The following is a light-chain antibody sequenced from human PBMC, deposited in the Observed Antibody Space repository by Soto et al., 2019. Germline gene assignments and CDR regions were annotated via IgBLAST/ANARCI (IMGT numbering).Light chain of an antibody. Sequence: QSALTQPPSASGSPGQSVTISCTGTSSDIGNYIYVSWYQQHPGKAPRLIIYEVSKRPSGVPDRFSGSKSGNQASLTVSGLQAEDEGDYYRRSNGGNHHVVFRRGTKLHVL. CDR1: SSDIGNYIY. CDR2: EVS. J-gene: IGLJ3*02. CDR3: RSNGGNHHVV. V-gene: IGLV2-8*01.